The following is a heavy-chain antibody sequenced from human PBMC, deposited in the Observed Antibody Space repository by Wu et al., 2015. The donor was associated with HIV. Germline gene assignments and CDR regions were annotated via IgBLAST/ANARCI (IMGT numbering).Heavy chain of an antibody. CDR1: GGTFSSYA. CDR2: IIPIFGTA. J-gene: IGHJ6*03. V-gene: IGHV1-69*12. CDR3: ARGVCLFPPQDIVVVPAAIHYYYYMDV. D-gene: IGHD2-2*01. Sequence: QVQLVQSGAEVKKPGSSVKVSCKASGGTFSSYAISWVRQAPGQGLEWMGGIIPIFGTANYAQKFQGRVTITADESTSTAYMELSSLRSEDTAVYYCARGVCLFPPQDIVVVPAAIHYYYYMDVWGKGTTVTVSS.